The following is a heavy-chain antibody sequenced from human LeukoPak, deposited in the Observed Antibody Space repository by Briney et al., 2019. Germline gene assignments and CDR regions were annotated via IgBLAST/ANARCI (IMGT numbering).Heavy chain of an antibody. CDR2: INPSGGST. CDR3: AREALSFDY. J-gene: IGHJ4*02. V-gene: IGHV1-46*01. Sequence: ASVKVSCKASGGTFSSYAISWVRQAPGQGLGWMGIINPSGGSTSYAQKFQGRVTMTRDTSTSTVYMELSSLRSEDTAVYYCAREALSFDYWGQGTLVTVSS. CDR1: GGTFSSYA.